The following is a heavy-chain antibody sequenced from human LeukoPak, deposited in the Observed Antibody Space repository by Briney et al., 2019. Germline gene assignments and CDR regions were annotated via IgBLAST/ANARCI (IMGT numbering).Heavy chain of an antibody. J-gene: IGHJ5*02. V-gene: IGHV4-39*07. Sequence: SETLSLTCTVSGGSISTSSDFWGWIRQPPGKGLEWIGNIYYSGSTYYNPSLKSRVTISVDMSKNQFSLKLRSVTAADTAVYYCAIVACTNAVCPRGDWFDPWGQGTLVTVSS. D-gene: IGHD2-8*01. CDR1: GGSISTSSDF. CDR2: IYYSGST. CDR3: AIVACTNAVCPRGDWFDP.